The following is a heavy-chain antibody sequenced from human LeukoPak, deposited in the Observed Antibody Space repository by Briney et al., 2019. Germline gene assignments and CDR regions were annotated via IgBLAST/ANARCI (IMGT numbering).Heavy chain of an antibody. CDR2: IYTSGST. CDR1: GGSISSYY. CDR3: ARAWTTVTTSAFDI. J-gene: IGHJ3*02. D-gene: IGHD4-17*01. V-gene: IGHV4-4*07. Sequence: PSETLSLTCTVSGGSISSYYWSWIRQPAGKGLEWIGRIYTSGSTNYNPSLKSRVTISVDTSKNQFSLKLSSVTAADTAVYYCARAWTTVTTSAFDIWGQGTMVTVSS.